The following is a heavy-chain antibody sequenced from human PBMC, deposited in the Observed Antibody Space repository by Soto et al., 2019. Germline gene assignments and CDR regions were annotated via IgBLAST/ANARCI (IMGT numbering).Heavy chain of an antibody. V-gene: IGHV3-23*01. CDR2: ISDAAGSA. CDR3: ARPYGGRIGDAPDL. CDR1: GFTFSTYA. D-gene: IGHD1-26*01. J-gene: IGHJ3*01. Sequence: GGSLRLSCAASGFTFSTYAMSWVRQVPGKGLEWVSTISDAAGSAYYVDSVKGRFTISRDNSKKTLYLQMNSLRAEDSAVYYCARPYGGRIGDAPDLWGQGTMVTVSS.